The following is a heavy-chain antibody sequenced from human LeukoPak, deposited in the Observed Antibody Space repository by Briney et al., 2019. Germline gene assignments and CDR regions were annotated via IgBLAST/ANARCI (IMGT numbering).Heavy chain of an antibody. CDR2: INTNTGNP. D-gene: IGHD3-22*01. CDR3: ARGRHSYESSDYYYEGDAFDI. J-gene: IGHJ3*02. CDR1: GYSFTKYV. Sequence: ASVKVSCKASGYSFTKYVVNWVRQAPGQGLEWMGWINTNTGNPTYAQGFTGRFVFSLDTSVTTAYLQISSLKDEDTAVYYCARGRHSYESSDYYYEGDAFDIWGQGTMVTVSS. V-gene: IGHV7-4-1*02.